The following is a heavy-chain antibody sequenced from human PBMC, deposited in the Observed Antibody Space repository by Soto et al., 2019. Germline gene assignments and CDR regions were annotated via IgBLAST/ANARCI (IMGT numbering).Heavy chain of an antibody. Sequence: SETLSLTCTVSGGSLSGHSWIWIRQPAGKGLEWIGHIYPSGSTSYNPSLRSRVTMSLDTSSNQIFLNLTSVTAADTAVFYCARGRSYSVYDFWGPGTLVTVSS. V-gene: IGHV4-4*07. CDR3: ARGRSYSVYDF. CDR1: GGSLSGHS. CDR2: IYPSGST. D-gene: IGHD5-12*01. J-gene: IGHJ4*02.